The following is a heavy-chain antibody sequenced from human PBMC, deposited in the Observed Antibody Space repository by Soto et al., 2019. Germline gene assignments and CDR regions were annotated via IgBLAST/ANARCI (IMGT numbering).Heavy chain of an antibody. CDR2: IDWDDDK. CDR3: ARIMSILPNYYYYYGMDV. V-gene: IGHV2-70*01. CDR1: GFSLSTSGMC. J-gene: IGHJ6*02. D-gene: IGHD3-9*01. Sequence: SGPTLVNPTQTLTLTCTFSGFSLSTSGMCVSWIRQPPGKALEWLALIDWDDDKYHSTSLKTRLTISKDTSKNQVVLTMTNMDPVDTATYYCARIMSILPNYYYYYGMDVWGQGTTVTVSS.